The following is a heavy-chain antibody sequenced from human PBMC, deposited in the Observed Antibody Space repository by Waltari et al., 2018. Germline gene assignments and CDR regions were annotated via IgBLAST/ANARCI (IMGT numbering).Heavy chain of an antibody. CDR1: GFTFHQYG. CDR2: RLDDGYNT. Sequence: QVQLVESGGGEVQPGRSLRLSCAASGFTFHQYGLHWVRQAPGKGLGWVAARLDDGYNTYYADSVRGRLTISRDNSKSTLDLQRDSLRPEDTAVYYCAKDVRTFGASDYWGQGTLVTVSS. J-gene: IGHJ4*02. D-gene: IGHD2-15*01. CDR3: AKDVRTFGASDY. V-gene: IGHV3-30*18.